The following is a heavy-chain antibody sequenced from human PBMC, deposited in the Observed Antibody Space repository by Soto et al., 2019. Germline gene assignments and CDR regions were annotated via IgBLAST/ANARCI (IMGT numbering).Heavy chain of an antibody. V-gene: IGHV3-23*01. CDR1: GFTFSSYA. J-gene: IGHJ5*02. Sequence: GGSLRLSCAASGFTFSSYAMSWVRQAPGKGLEWVSAISGSGGSTYYADPVKGRFTISRDNSKNTLYLQMNSLRAEDTAVYYCAEDTFWSGYFVFDPWGQGTLVTVSS. CDR3: AEDTFWSGYFVFDP. D-gene: IGHD3-3*01. CDR2: ISGSGGST.